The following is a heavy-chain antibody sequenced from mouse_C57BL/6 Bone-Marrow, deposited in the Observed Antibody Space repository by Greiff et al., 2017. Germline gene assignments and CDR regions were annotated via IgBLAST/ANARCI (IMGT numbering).Heavy chain of an antibody. CDR2: IYPRDGST. CDR3: APPRGAY. J-gene: IGHJ3*01. V-gene: IGHV1-85*01. Sequence: VQGVESGPELVKPGASVKLSCKASGYTFTSYDINWVKQRPGQGLEWIGWIYPRDGSTKYNEKFKGKATLTVDTSSSTAYMELHSLTSEDSAVYFCAPPRGAYWGQGTLVTVSA. CDR1: GYTFTSYD.